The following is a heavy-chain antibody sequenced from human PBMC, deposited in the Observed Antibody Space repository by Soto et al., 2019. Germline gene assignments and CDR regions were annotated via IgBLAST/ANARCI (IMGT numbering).Heavy chain of an antibody. CDR1: GGTFSSYA. D-gene: IGHD3-22*01. CDR2: IIPIFGTA. J-gene: IGHJ6*02. Sequence: QVQLVQSGAEVKKPGSSVKVSCKASGGTFSSYAISWVRQAPGQGLEWMGVIIPIFGTADYAQKFQGRVTITADESTSTAYMELSSLRSEDTAVYYCGVVVDKHYYYGMDVWGQGTTVTVSS. V-gene: IGHV1-69*12. CDR3: GVVVDKHYYYGMDV.